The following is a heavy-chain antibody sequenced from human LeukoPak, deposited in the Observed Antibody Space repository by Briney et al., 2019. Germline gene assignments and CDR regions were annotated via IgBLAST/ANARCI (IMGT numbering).Heavy chain of an antibody. CDR3: ARAANYDFWSGYYHFDY. J-gene: IGHJ4*02. CDR1: GGSISSYY. Sequence: SETLSLTCTASGGSISSYYWSWIRQPPGKGVQWIGYIYYSGSTNYNPSLKSRVTISVDTSKNQFSLKLSSVTAADTAVYYCARAANYDFWSGYYHFDYWGQGTLVTVSS. V-gene: IGHV4-59*01. D-gene: IGHD3-3*01. CDR2: IYYSGST.